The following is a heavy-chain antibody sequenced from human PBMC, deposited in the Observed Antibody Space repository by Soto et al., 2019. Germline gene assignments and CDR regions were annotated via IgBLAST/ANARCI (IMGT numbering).Heavy chain of an antibody. Sequence: QVQLVESGGGVVQPGRSLRLSCAASGFTFSSYGMHWVRQAPGKGLEWVAVIWYDGSNKYYADSVKGRFTISRDNSKNTLYLQMNSLRAEDTAVYYCAREAYSSGWYGYGMDVWGQGTTVTASS. V-gene: IGHV3-33*01. CDR1: GFTFSSYG. D-gene: IGHD6-19*01. CDR2: IWYDGSNK. CDR3: AREAYSSGWYGYGMDV. J-gene: IGHJ6*02.